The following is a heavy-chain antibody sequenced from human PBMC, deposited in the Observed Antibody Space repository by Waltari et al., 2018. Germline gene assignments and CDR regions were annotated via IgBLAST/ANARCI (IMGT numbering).Heavy chain of an antibody. CDR2: ISAYNGNT. V-gene: IGHV1-18*01. Sequence: QVQLVQSGAEVKKPGASVKVSCKASGYTFTSYGISWVRQAPGQGLEWMGWISAYNGNTNYAQKLQGRVTMTTDTSTSTADMELRSLRSDDTAVYYCARDLRMIAAAGNFDYWGQGTLVTVSS. J-gene: IGHJ4*02. CDR3: ARDLRMIAAAGNFDY. CDR1: GYTFTSYG. D-gene: IGHD6-13*01.